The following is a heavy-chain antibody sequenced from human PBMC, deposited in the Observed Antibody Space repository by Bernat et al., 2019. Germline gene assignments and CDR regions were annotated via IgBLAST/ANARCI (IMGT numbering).Heavy chain of an antibody. D-gene: IGHD3-22*01. J-gene: IGHJ4*02. CDR2: ISGSGGST. CDR1: GFTFSSYA. V-gene: IGHV3-23*01. Sequence: EVQLLESGGGLVQPGGSLRLSCAASGFTFSSYAMSWVRQAPGKGLEWVSAISGSGGSTYYADSVKGRFTISRDNSKNTLYLQMNSLRAEDTAVYYCAKDLIRRYYASSGYSGEDFDYWGQGTLVTVSS. CDR3: AKDLIRRYYASSGYSGEDFDY.